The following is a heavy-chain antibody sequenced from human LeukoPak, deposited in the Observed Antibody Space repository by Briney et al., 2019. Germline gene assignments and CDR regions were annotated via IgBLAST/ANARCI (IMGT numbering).Heavy chain of an antibody. CDR1: GGSISSYY. V-gene: IGHV4-4*07. D-gene: IGHD1-26*01. Sequence: SETLSLTCTVSGGSISSYYWSWIRQPAGKGLEWIGRIYTSGSTNYNPSLKSRVTMSVDTSKNQFSLKLSSVTAAATAAYYCARDNEWELVGLYYYYYMDVWGKGTTVTISS. J-gene: IGHJ6*03. CDR3: ARDNEWELVGLYYYYYMDV. CDR2: IYTSGST.